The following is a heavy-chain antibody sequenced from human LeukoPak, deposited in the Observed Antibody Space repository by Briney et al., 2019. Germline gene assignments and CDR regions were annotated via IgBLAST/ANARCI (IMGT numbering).Heavy chain of an antibody. J-gene: IGHJ6*03. CDR3: ARTPGYYYYYMDV. Sequence: GGSLRLSCAASGFTFSSYEMNWVRQAPGRGLEWLSYISSSGSTIYYADSVKGRFTISRDNAKNSLYLQMNSLRVEDTAVYYCARTPGYYYYYMDVWGKGTTVTVSS. CDR1: GFTFSSYE. V-gene: IGHV3-48*03. CDR2: ISSSGSTI.